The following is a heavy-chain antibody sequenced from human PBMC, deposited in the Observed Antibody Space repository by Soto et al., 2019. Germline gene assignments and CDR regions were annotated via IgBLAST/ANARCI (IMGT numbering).Heavy chain of an antibody. CDR1: GFSFSADGVG. CDR2: IYWHDYT. J-gene: IGHJ3*01. D-gene: IGHD3-16*01. CDR3: VHAFGGTSWPNDAFDV. Sequence: HITLKESGPTLVKPTQTLTLTCIFSGFSFSADGVGVGWIRQPPGKTLEWLALIYWHDYTRYRPFLKMRLTITKDSTKNQVVLTMTHMDPLDTATYYCVHAFGGTSWPNDAFDVWGQGTVVTVSS. V-gene: IGHV2-5*01.